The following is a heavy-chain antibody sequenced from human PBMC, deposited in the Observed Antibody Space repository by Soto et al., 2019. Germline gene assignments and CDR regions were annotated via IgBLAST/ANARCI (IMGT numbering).Heavy chain of an antibody. CDR2: INPANGNT. J-gene: IGHJ3*01. D-gene: IGHD1-26*01. CDR3: AIDIVSVARRANEAFDV. V-gene: IGHV1-3*01. CDR1: GFTFSDTL. Sequence: QVQLVQSVAELKKPGASVNISCQASGFTFSDTLINWVRQGPGQRLEWMGWINPANGNTRYSEPFQGRVTISSLSAAATAYVALSDLTSEDTTVYYCAIDIVSVARRANEAFDVWGQATMITFSS.